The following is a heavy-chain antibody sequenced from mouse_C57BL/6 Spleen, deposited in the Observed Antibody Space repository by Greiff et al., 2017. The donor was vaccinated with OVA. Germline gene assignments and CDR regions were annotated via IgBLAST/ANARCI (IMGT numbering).Heavy chain of an antibody. CDR2: ISYSGST. V-gene: IGHV3-1*01. CDR1: GYSITSGYD. CDR3: ARGRDYDGWFAY. D-gene: IGHD2-4*01. Sequence: DVQLVESGPGMVKPSQSLSLTCTVTGYSITSGYDWHWIRHFPGNKLEWMGYISYSGSTNYNPSLKSRISITHDTSKNHFFLKLNSVTTEDTATYYCARGRDYDGWFAYWGQGTLVTVSA. J-gene: IGHJ3*01.